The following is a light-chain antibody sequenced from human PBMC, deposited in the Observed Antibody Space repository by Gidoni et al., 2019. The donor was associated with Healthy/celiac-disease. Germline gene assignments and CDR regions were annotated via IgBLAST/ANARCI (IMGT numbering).Light chain of an antibody. CDR2: RDS. Sequence: QAVLTQPPSVSGAPGQRVTISCTGSSSNIGAGYDVQWYQQLPGTAPKVLIYRDSNRPSGVPDRFSGSKSGTSASLAITGLQAEDEADYYCQSYDTRLSGSGVVFGGGTMLTVL. CDR3: QSYDTRLSGSGVV. J-gene: IGLJ2*01. CDR1: SSNIGAGYD. V-gene: IGLV1-40*01.